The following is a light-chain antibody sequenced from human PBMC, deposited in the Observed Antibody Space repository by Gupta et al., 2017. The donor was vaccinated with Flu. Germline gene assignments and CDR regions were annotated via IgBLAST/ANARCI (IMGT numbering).Light chain of an antibody. J-gene: IGKJ4*01. V-gene: IGKV3-11*01. CDR3: QQRSDWIT. CDR2: DAS. CDR1: QSVSNY. Sequence: SPATLSLSPGERATLSCRDSQSVSNYLEWYQQKPGQAPRLLIYDASNRATGVPDRFSGSGYGTDFTLTSSDRENEDFAVYYWQQRSDWITFGGGTKVEI.